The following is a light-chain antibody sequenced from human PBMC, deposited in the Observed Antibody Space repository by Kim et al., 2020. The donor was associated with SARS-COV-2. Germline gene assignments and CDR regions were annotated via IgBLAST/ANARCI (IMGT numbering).Light chain of an antibody. CDR1: SSNVGHQF. Sequence: GQRVTIACSGSSSNVGHQFVNWYQQLPGTAPKVFIYKDNQRPSGVPDRFSGSRSGTSASLAISGLQSEDEADYYCATWDVSLNGWVFGGGTKLTVL. CDR3: ATWDVSLNGWV. CDR2: KDN. J-gene: IGLJ3*02. V-gene: IGLV1-44*01.